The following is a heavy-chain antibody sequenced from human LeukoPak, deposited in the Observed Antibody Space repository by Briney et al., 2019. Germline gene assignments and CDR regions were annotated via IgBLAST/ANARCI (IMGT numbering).Heavy chain of an antibody. CDR2: INHSGST. J-gene: IGHJ4*02. CDR3: ARGPRGLGMAGTFDY. V-gene: IGHV4-34*01. D-gene: IGHD6-19*01. Sequence: SEPLSLTCAVYGESFGGYYWCWIRQPPGKGLEWIGEINHSGSTNYNPSLKSRVTISVDTSKNQFSLKLNSVTAADTAVYYCARGPRGLGMAGTFDYWGQGTLVTVSS. CDR1: GESFGGYY.